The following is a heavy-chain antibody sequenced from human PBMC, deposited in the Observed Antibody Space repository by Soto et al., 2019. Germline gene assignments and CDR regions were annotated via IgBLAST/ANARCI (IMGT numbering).Heavy chain of an antibody. J-gene: IGHJ4*02. D-gene: IGHD3-3*01. Sequence: SETLSLTCAVYGGSFSGYYWSWIRQPPGKGLEWIGEINHSGSTNYNPSLKSRVTISVDTSKNQFSLKLSSVTAADTAMYYCARAPYYDFWSGYYAYWGQGTLVTVSS. CDR1: GGSFSGYY. V-gene: IGHV4-34*01. CDR3: ARAPYYDFWSGYYAY. CDR2: INHSGST.